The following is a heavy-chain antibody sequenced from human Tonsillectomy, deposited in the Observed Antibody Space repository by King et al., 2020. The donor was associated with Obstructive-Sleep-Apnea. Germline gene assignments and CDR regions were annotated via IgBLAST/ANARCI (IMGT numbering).Heavy chain of an antibody. CDR1: GFTFSDYY. D-gene: IGHD3-3*02. CDR3: ARENYGPSEAFANY. CDR2: ISSSSSYT. J-gene: IGHJ4*02. V-gene: IGHV3-11*06. Sequence: QVQLVESGGGLVKPGGSLRLSCAASGFTFSDYYMSWIRQAPGKGLEGVSYISSSSSYTKYAVSVKGRFTISRDNAKHSLSLQMNSLRAEDTAADYCARENYGPSEAFANYWGQGTLVTVSS.